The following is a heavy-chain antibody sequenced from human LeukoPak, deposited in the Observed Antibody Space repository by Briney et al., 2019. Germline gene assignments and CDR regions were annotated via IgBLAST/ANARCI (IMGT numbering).Heavy chain of an antibody. D-gene: IGHD2-2*01. V-gene: IGHV4-4*07. J-gene: IGHJ6*03. CDR2: IYTSGST. Sequence: SETLSLTCTVSGGSISSYYWSWIRQPAGKGLEWIGRIYTSGSTNYNPSLKSRVTMSVDTSKNQFSLKLSSVTAADTAVYYCERDVGYCSSSSCYYYYYYMDVWGKGTTVTVSS. CDR1: GGSISSYY. CDR3: ERDVGYCSSSSCYYYYYYMDV.